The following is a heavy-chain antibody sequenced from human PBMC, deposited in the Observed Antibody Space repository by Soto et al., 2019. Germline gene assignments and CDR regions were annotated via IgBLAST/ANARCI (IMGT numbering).Heavy chain of an antibody. Sequence: SETLSLTCTVSGGSIISSSYYWSWIRQPPGKGLEWIGSIYYSGSTYYNPSLKSRVTISVDTSKNQFSLKLSSVTAADTAVYYCARHLRVFDRYYDFWSGPLGGMDVWGQGTTVTVSS. CDR3: ARHLRVFDRYYDFWSGPLGGMDV. J-gene: IGHJ6*02. V-gene: IGHV4-39*01. D-gene: IGHD3-3*01. CDR1: GGSIISSSYY. CDR2: IYYSGST.